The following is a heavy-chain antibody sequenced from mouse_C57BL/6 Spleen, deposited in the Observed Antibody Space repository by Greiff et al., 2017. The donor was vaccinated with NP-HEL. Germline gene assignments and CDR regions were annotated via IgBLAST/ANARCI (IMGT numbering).Heavy chain of an antibody. Sequence: VQLQQSGPELVKPGASVKISCKASGYTFTDYYMNWVKQSHGKSLEWIGDINPNNGGTSYNQKFKGKATLTVDKSSSTAYMELRSLTSEDSAVYYCARSSQLGWYFDVWGTGTTVTVSS. CDR2: INPNNGGT. CDR1: GYTFTDYY. CDR3: ARSSQLGWYFDV. J-gene: IGHJ1*03. V-gene: IGHV1-26*01. D-gene: IGHD4-1*02.